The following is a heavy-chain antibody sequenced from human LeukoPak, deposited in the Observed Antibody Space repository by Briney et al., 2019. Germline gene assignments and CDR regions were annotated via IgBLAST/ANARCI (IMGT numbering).Heavy chain of an antibody. CDR3: APLYRGTATLDY. Sequence: SETLSLTCTVSGGSISSGGYYWSWIRQHPGKGLEWIGYIYYSGSTYYNPSLKSRVTISVDTSKNQFSLKLSSVTAADTAVYYCAPLYRGTATLDYWGQGTLVTVSS. V-gene: IGHV4-31*03. D-gene: IGHD2-21*02. CDR1: GGSISSGGYY. J-gene: IGHJ4*02. CDR2: IYYSGST.